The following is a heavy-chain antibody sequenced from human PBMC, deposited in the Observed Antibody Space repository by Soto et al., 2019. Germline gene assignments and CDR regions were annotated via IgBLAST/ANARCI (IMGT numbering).Heavy chain of an antibody. CDR1: GGSISSGGYY. CDR2: IHHSGST. CDR3: VRGVLS. Sequence: QVQLQESGPGLVKASQTLSLTCNVSGGSISSGGYYWTLIRQHPGKGLEWIGNIHHSGSTFYNPSLQSRVSISVDTSKNQFSLKLSSVTAADTAVYFCVRGVLSWGQGTLVTVSS. J-gene: IGHJ1*01. D-gene: IGHD3-10*01. V-gene: IGHV4-31*03.